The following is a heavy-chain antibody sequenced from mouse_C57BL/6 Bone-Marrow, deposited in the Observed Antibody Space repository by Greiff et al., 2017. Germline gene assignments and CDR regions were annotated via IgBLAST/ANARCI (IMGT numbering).Heavy chain of an antibody. CDR3: TRIGIYYNFDY. Sequence: VNVVESGAELVRPGASVTLSCKASGYTFTDYEMHWVKQTPVHGLEWIGAIDPETGGTAYNQKFKGKAILTADKSSSTAYMELRSLTSEDSAVYYCTRIGIYYNFDYWGQGTTLTVSS. V-gene: IGHV1-15*01. CDR2: IDPETGGT. D-gene: IGHD2-1*01. CDR1: GYTFTDYE. J-gene: IGHJ2*01.